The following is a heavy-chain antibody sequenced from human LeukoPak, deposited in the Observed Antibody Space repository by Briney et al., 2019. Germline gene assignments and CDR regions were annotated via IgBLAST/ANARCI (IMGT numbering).Heavy chain of an antibody. Sequence: VASVKVSCRASGYTFTIYDINWVRQAPGKGLEWMGWMNTNSCNTGYAQKFQGRVTMTRNTSISTAYMKLSSLRSDDTAVYYCARGRGGTARSGFRNWFDPWGQGTLVTVSS. J-gene: IGHJ5*02. CDR2: MNTNSCNT. CDR3: ARGRGGTARSGFRNWFDP. CDR1: GYTFTIYD. V-gene: IGHV1-8*01. D-gene: IGHD3-22*01.